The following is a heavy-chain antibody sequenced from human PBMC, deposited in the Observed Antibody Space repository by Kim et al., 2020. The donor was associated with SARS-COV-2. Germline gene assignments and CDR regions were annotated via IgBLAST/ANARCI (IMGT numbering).Heavy chain of an antibody. D-gene: IGHD3-16*01. CDR1: GGSISSYY. Sequence: SETLSLTCTVSGGSISSYYWSWIRQPPGKGLEWIGYVYYSGSTNYNPSLTSRVTISVDTSKNQFSLKLSSVTAADTAVSYCARLHGGYGLDAFDFWGQGT. CDR2: VYYSGST. CDR3: ARLHGGYGLDAFDF. J-gene: IGHJ3*01. V-gene: IGHV4-59*08.